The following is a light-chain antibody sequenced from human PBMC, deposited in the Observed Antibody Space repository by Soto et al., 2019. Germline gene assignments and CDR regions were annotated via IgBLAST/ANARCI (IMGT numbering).Light chain of an antibody. Sequence: QSVLTQPPSVSGAPGQRVTISCTGSSSNIGANYDVHWYQQRPGTAPKLLIFGNSNRPSGVPDRFSGSKSGTSASLAITGLPAEDEGDYYCQSYDSTLSARYVFGTGTKVTVL. CDR2: GNS. J-gene: IGLJ1*01. CDR3: QSYDSTLSARYV. CDR1: SSNIGANYD. V-gene: IGLV1-40*01.